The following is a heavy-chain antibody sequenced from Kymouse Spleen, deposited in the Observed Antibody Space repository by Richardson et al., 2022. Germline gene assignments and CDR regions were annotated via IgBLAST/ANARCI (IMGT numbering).Heavy chain of an antibody. J-gene: IGHJ3*02. CDR3: TPQLELYAFDI. CDR1: GFTFSNAW. Sequence: EVQLVESGGGLVKPGGSLRLSCAASGFTFSNAWMSWVRQAPGKGLEWVGRIKSKTDGGTTDYAAPVKGRFTISRDDSKNTLYLQMNSLKTEDTAVYYCTPQLELYAFDIWGQGTMVTVSS. CDR2: IKSKTDGGTT. V-gene: IGHV3-15*01. D-gene: IGHD1-1*01,IGHD1-7*01.